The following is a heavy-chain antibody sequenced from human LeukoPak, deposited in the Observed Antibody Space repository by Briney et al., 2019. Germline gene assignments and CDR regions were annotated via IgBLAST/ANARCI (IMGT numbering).Heavy chain of an antibody. D-gene: IGHD6-13*01. CDR1: GYSISSGYY. CDR2: VYHSGST. J-gene: IGHJ6*02. Sequence: SETLSLTCTVSGYSISSGYYWGWIRQPPGKGLEWIGSVYHSGSTYYNPSLKSRVTISVDTSKNQFSLKLSSVTAADTAVYYCAREVSGSSCMDVWGQGTTVTVSS. CDR3: AREVSGSSCMDV. V-gene: IGHV4-38-2*02.